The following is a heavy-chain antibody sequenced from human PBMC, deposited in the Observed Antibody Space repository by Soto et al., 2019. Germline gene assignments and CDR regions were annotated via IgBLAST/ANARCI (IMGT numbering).Heavy chain of an antibody. D-gene: IGHD1-26*01. V-gene: IGHV3-53*01. J-gene: IGHJ4*02. CDR3: ARDWDRGDY. CDR1: GVSVIINY. Sequence: WSVRGWCVSSGVSVIINYMSWVRQAPGKGLEWVSVIYSCGSTYYADSVKGRFTISRDNSKNTLYLQMNSLRAEDTAVYYCARDWDRGDYWGQGTLVTVSS. CDR2: IYSCGST.